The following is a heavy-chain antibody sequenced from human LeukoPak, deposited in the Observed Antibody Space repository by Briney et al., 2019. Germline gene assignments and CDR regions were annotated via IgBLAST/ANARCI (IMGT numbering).Heavy chain of an antibody. J-gene: IGHJ4*02. CDR1: GFTSSDYY. Sequence: SGGSLRLSCAASGFTSSDYYMSWICQAPGKGLEWVSYISFSGSPIYYADSVKGRFTVSRDNAKNSLYLQMNSLRAEDTAVYYCVRSRGYSYGRGLYFDYWGQGTLVTVSS. CDR3: VRSRGYSYGRGLYFDY. CDR2: ISFSGSPI. D-gene: IGHD5-18*01. V-gene: IGHV3-11*01.